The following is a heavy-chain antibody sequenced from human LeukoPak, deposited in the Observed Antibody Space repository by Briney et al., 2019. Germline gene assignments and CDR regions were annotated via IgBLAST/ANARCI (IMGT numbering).Heavy chain of an antibody. CDR1: GGAISSYY. CDR2: IYSSGST. Sequence: SETLSLTCIVSGGAISSYYWSWIRHPPGKGLEWIGYIYSSGSTDYNPSLKSRVTISLDTSNHQFSLKLTSVTAADTAVYYCARDHYYDSSGYYDYYYYGMDVWGQGTTVTVSS. J-gene: IGHJ6*02. V-gene: IGHV4-59*12. CDR3: ARDHYYDSSGYYDYYYYGMDV. D-gene: IGHD3-22*01.